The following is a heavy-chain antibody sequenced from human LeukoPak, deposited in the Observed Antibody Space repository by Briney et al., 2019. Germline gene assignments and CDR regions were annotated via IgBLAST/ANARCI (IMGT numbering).Heavy chain of an antibody. J-gene: IGHJ4*02. CDR3: TRTHCSGGSCYYPFHY. V-gene: IGHV3-49*04. CDR1: GFTFGDYA. D-gene: IGHD2-15*01. Sequence: PGGSLRLSCTASGFTFGDYAMSWVRQAPGKGLEWVGFIRSKAYGGTTEYAASVKGRFTISRDDSKSIAYLQMNSLKTEDTAVYYCTRTHCSGGSCYYPFHYWGQGTLVTVSS. CDR2: IRSKAYGGTT.